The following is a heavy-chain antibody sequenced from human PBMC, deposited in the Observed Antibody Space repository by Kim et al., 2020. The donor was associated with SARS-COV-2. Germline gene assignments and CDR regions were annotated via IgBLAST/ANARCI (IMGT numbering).Heavy chain of an antibody. CDR3: VRAETGFAEGGPIYYFDS. CDR1: GYTFTNFD. Sequence: ASVKVSCKASGYTFTNFDINWVRQATGQGLEWMGWMTPKSGKKCYAQKFQGRVTMTRDTSIGTAYMELSSLKSEDTAVYYCVRAETGFAEGGPIYYFDSWGQGTLVTVSS. V-gene: IGHV1-8*01. D-gene: IGHD2-2*02. J-gene: IGHJ4*02. CDR2: MTPKSGKK.